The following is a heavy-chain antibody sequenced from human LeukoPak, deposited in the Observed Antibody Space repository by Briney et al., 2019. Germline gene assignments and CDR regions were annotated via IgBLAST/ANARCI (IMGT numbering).Heavy chain of an antibody. V-gene: IGHV4-34*01. CDR2: IYYSGST. CDR3: ASLRFPQFGYYYGMDV. J-gene: IGHJ6*02. Sequence: SETLSLTCAVYGGSFSGYYWSWIRQHPGKGLEWIGYIYYSGSTYYNPSLKSRVTISVDTSKNQFSLKLSSVTAANTAVYYCASLRFPQFGYYYGMDVWGQGTTVTVSS. D-gene: IGHD3-3*01. CDR1: GGSFSGYY.